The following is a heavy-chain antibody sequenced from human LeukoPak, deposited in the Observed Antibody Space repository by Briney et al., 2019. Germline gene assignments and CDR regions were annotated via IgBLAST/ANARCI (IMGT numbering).Heavy chain of an antibody. CDR2: IYNDGGT. D-gene: IGHD3-10*01. Sequence: QPGGSLRLSCAASGFTVSTNYMSWVRQAPGKGPKWVSVIYNDGGTDYADSVKGRFIISRDNSKNTVYLQMNSLRVDDTAFYYCAKAPHYYTSATYWDYFENWGQGSLVTVSS. CDR3: AKAPHYYTSATYWDYFEN. CDR1: GFTVSTNY. V-gene: IGHV3-53*01. J-gene: IGHJ4*02.